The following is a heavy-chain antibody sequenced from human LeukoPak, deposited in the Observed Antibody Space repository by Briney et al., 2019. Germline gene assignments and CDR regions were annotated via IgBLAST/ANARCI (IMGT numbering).Heavy chain of an antibody. CDR3: ARNRIIAAAGTDFDY. V-gene: IGHV1-2*02. CDR2: INPNSGGT. CDR1: GYTFTGYY. D-gene: IGHD6-13*01. J-gene: IGHJ4*02. Sequence: ASVKVSCKASGYTFTGYYMHWVRQAPGQGLEWMGWINPNSGGTNYAQKFQGRVTMTRDTSISTAYMELSRLRSDDTAVYYCARNRIIAAAGTDFDYWGQGTLVTVSS.